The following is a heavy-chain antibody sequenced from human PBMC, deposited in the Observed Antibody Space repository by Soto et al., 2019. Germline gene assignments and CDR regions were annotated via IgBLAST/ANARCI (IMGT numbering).Heavy chain of an antibody. CDR1: GGSISSGGYY. J-gene: IGHJ4*02. V-gene: IGHV4-31*03. CDR3: ARGSYWAAFDY. D-gene: IGHD2-8*02. CDR2: IYYSGST. Sequence: SETLSLTCTVSGGSISSGGYYWSWIRQHPGKGLEWIGYIYYSGSTYYNPSLKSRVTILVDTSKNQFSLKLSSVTAADTAVYYCARGSYWAAFDYWGQGTLVTVSS.